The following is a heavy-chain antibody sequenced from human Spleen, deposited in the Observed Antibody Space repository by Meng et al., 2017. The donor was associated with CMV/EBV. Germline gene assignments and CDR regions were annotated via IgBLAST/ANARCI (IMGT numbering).Heavy chain of an antibody. CDR2: IYYNGRA. J-gene: IGHJ5*02. D-gene: IGHD1-14*01. CDR1: GGSISTHF. V-gene: IGHV4-59*11. CDR3: ATPGPELYNCFDP. Sequence: SETLSLTCTVSGGSISTHFWSWIRQPPGKGLEWIGYIYYNGRATYNPSLKSRVTISVDTSKNQFSLKLNSVTAADTAVYYCATPGPELYNCFDPWGQGTLVTVSS.